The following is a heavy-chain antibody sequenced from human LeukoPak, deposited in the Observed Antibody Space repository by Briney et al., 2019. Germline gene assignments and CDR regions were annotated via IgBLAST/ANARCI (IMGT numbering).Heavy chain of an antibody. D-gene: IGHD2-15*01. Sequence: QSGGSLSLSCAASGFTFSSYGMHWVRQAPGKGMEWVAFIRYEGSNKYYADSVKGRFTISRDNSKNTLYLQMNSLRAEDTAVYYCAKADCSGGSCYPQGRNAFDIWGQGTMVTVSS. V-gene: IGHV3-30*02. CDR1: GFTFSSYG. CDR2: IRYEGSNK. J-gene: IGHJ3*02. CDR3: AKADCSGGSCYPQGRNAFDI.